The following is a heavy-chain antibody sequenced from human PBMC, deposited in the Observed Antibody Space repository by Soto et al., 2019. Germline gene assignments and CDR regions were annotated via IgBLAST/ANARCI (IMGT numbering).Heavy chain of an antibody. Sequence: EVQLVESGGGLVQPGGSLRLACAAYGFSFSSYWMSWVRQVPGKGLEWVANMKPDGSELYYVDSVKGRFTISRDNAKNSVYLQRNRLSAEDTAMYHCARSSSAIPGGTWCQGTLVTVSS. CDR1: GFSFSSYW. CDR2: MKPDGSEL. D-gene: IGHD2-15*01. J-gene: IGHJ5*02. CDR3: ARSSSAIPGGT. V-gene: IGHV3-7*05.